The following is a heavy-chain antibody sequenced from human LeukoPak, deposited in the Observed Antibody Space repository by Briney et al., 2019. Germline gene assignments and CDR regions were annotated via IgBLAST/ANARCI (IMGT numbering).Heavy chain of an antibody. Sequence: SETLSLTCTVSGGSMKSYYWGWIRQPPGKGLEWIGYIYHTGGTNYSPSLKSRITISVDTSENTFSLKLRSVTAADTAVYYCASLSVTGTPDDYWGRGTLVSVSS. D-gene: IGHD6-19*01. J-gene: IGHJ4*02. CDR2: IYHTGGT. CDR1: GGSMKSYY. CDR3: ASLSVTGTPDDY. V-gene: IGHV4-59*01.